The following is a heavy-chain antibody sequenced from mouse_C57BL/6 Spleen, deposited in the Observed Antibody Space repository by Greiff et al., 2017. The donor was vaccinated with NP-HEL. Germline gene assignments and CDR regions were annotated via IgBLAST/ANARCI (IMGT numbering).Heavy chain of an antibody. D-gene: IGHD1-3*01. CDR1: GYAFSSSW. CDR3: ARVYDYHAMDY. Sequence: QVQLQQSGPELVKPGASVKISCKASGYAFSSSWMNWVKQRPGKGLEWIGRIYPGDGDTNYNGKFKGKATLTADKSSSTAYMQLSSLTSEDSAVYFCARVYDYHAMDYWGQGTSVTVSS. J-gene: IGHJ4*01. CDR2: IYPGDGDT. V-gene: IGHV1-82*01.